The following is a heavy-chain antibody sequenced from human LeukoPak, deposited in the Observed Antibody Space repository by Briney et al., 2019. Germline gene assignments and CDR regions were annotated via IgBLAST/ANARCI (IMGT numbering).Heavy chain of an antibody. CDR1: GFTFSSYW. D-gene: IGHD3-3*01. V-gene: IGHV3-7*01. CDR3: ARGVVYPTWSGPHWSDY. CDR2: IKQDASQE. J-gene: IGHJ4*02. Sequence: GGSLRLSCAASGFTFSSYWMSWVRQAPGKGPEWVAHIKQDASQEDHVDSVKGRFTISRDNAKNSLYLQMNSMRAEDTAVYYCARGVVYPTWSGPHWSDYWGQGTLVTVSS.